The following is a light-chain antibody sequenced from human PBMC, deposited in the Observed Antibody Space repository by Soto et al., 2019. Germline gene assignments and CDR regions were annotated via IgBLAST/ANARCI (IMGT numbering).Light chain of an antibody. J-gene: IGLJ1*01. Sequence: QSVLTRPASVSGSPGQSITISCTGSSSDVGAYNFVSWYQHHPGKAPKLILYEVTTRPSGVSSRFSGSKSGNTASLTISGLQADNEANYYCSSYTSSNTPYVFGTGTKVTVL. CDR1: SSDVGAYNF. CDR3: SSYTSSNTPYV. CDR2: EVT. V-gene: IGLV2-14*01.